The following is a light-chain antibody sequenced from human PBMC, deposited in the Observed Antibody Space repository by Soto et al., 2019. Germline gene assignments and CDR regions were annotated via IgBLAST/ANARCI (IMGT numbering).Light chain of an antibody. CDR1: SSDIGSYNY. V-gene: IGLV2-14*01. Sequence: QSALTQPASVSGSPGQSITICCTGTSSDIGSYNYVSWYQQHPGKAPKLMTYDVSNRPSGASDRFSGSKSGNTASLTISGLQAEDEADYYCCSYTSTRTYVFGSGTKLTVL. J-gene: IGLJ1*01. CDR2: DVS. CDR3: CSYTSTRTYV.